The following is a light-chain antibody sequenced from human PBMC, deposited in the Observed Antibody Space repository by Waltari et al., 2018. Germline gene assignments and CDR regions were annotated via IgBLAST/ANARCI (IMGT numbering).Light chain of an antibody. CDR2: EVS. V-gene: IGLV2-8*01. Sequence: QSALTQPPSASGSPGPSVTISCTGTSSDVGGFYYVSWYQPNPGKVPRLMIYEVSKRPSGVPDRFSGSKSGNTASLTVSGLQVEDEADYYCSSFAGSSQMLFGGGTKLTVL. J-gene: IGLJ2*01. CDR1: SSDVGGFYY. CDR3: SSFAGSSQML.